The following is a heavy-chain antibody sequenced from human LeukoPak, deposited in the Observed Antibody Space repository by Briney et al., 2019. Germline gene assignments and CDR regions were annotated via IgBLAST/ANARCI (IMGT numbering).Heavy chain of an antibody. J-gene: IGHJ4*02. CDR1: GFTFSSYG. D-gene: IGHD2-15*01. CDR2: ISYDGSNK. CDR3: ARRTPIYCSGGSCPDY. V-gene: IGHV3-30*03. Sequence: GGSLRLSCAASGFTFSSYGMPWVRQAPGKGLEWVAVISYDGSNKYYADSVKGRFTISRDNSKNTLYLQMNSLRAEDTAVYYCARRTPIYCSGGSCPDYWGQGTPVTVSS.